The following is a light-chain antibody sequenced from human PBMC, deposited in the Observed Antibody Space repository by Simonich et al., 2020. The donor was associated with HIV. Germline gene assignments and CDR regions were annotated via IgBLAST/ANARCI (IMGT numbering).Light chain of an antibody. V-gene: IGLV2-14*03. CDR3: SSYTTINTLI. CDR2: DVN. Sequence: QSALTQPASVSESPGQSITVSCTGTTSDIGSFDYVSWYQQHPGKAPELIIYDVNKRPPVSSERFSGSKSGNTASLTISGLQAEDEADYYCSSYTTINTLIFGGGTKLTVL. J-gene: IGLJ2*01. CDR1: TSDIGSFDY.